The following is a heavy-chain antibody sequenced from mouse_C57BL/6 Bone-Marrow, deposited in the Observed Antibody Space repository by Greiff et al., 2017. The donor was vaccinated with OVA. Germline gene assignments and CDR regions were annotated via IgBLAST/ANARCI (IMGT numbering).Heavy chain of an antibody. CDR2: ISDGGSYT. J-gene: IGHJ2*01. Sequence: EVHLVESGGGLVKPGGSLKLSCAASGFTFSSYAMSWVRQTPEKRLEWVATISDGGSYTYYPDNVKGRFTISRDNAKNNLYLQMSHLKSEDTAMYYCARLGSSYYFDYWGQGTTLTVSS. D-gene: IGHD1-1*01. CDR3: ARLGSSYYFDY. CDR1: GFTFSSYA. V-gene: IGHV5-4*01.